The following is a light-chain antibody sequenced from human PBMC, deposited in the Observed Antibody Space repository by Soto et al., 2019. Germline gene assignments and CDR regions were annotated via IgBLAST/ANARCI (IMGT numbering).Light chain of an antibody. Sequence: QSALTQPASVSGSPGQSITISCTGTSSDVGGYNYVSWYQRHPGKAPKLMIYEVSNRPSGVSNRFSGSKSGNTASLTISGLQAEDEADYYCSSYTSSSTLYYVFGTGTKVTVL. V-gene: IGLV2-14*01. J-gene: IGLJ1*01. CDR2: EVS. CDR1: SSDVGGYNY. CDR3: SSYTSSSTLYYV.